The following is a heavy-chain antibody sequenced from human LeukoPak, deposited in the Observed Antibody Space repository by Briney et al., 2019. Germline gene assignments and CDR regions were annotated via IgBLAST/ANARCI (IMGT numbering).Heavy chain of an antibody. V-gene: IGHV3-7*01. CDR3: ARDYVWGSYEPDY. D-gene: IGHD3-16*01. CDR1: GFTFSTHW. Sequence: PGGSLRLSCAASGFTFSTHWMSWFRQAPGKGLEWVGNIKQDGSEKYYVDSVKGRFTISRDNAKNSLYLQMNSLRDEDTALYYCARDYVWGSYEPDYWGQGTLVTVSS. J-gene: IGHJ4*02. CDR2: IKQDGSEK.